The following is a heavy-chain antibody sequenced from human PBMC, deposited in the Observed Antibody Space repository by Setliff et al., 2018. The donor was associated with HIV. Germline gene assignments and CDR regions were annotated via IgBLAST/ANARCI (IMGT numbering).Heavy chain of an antibody. V-gene: IGHV3-53*04. CDR2: IFSGGAT. CDR1: GFTVSGNY. D-gene: IGHD6-13*01. CDR3: ATARIPTGGTSTSFDY. Sequence: GGSLRLSCAASGFTVSGNYMSWVRQTPGKGLECVSVIFSGGATYYADSVKGRFTMSRHSPGNTLYLQMNSLRPEDTAVYYCATARIPTGGTSTSFDYWGQGTLVTVSS. J-gene: IGHJ4*02.